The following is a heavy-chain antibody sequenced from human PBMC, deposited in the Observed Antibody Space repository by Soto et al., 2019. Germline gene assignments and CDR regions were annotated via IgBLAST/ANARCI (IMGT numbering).Heavy chain of an antibody. D-gene: IGHD6-6*01. CDR2: IYYSGST. CDR1: GGSISSYY. CDR3: ARVAVSSYYYYYMDV. J-gene: IGHJ6*03. V-gene: IGHV4-59*01. Sequence: SETLSLTCTVSGGSISSYYWSWIRQPPGKGLEWIGYIYYSGSTNYNPSLKSRVTISVDTSKNQFSLKLSSVTAADTAVYYCARVAVSSYYYYYMDVWGKGTTVTASS.